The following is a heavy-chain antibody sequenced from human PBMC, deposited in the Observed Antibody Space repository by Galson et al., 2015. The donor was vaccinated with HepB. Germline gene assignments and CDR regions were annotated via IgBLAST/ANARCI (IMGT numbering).Heavy chain of an antibody. D-gene: IGHD6-13*01. CDR3: ATDAAAAGDFDH. Sequence: SLRLSCAASAFTFTNYNLNWVRQAPGKGLEWVSSISRDSVYISYAGSVKGRFAISRDNAKMSFYLQMNTLRVEDTAIYYCATDAAAAGDFDHWGPGTLVTVSS. CDR2: ISRDSVYI. V-gene: IGHV3-21*01. J-gene: IGHJ4*02. CDR1: AFTFTNYN.